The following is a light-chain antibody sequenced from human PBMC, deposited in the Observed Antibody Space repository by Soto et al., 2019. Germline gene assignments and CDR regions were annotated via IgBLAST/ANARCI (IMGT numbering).Light chain of an antibody. CDR2: SNN. J-gene: IGLJ3*02. CDR3: AAWDDSLSGWV. V-gene: IGLV1-47*02. CDR1: GSNIGSNY. Sequence: QAVVTQPPSASGTPGQRVTISCSGSGSNIGSNYVYWYQQLPGTAPKLLIYSNNQRPSGVPDRFSGSKSGTSASLAISGLRSEDEADYYCAAWDDSLSGWVFGGGTKLTVL.